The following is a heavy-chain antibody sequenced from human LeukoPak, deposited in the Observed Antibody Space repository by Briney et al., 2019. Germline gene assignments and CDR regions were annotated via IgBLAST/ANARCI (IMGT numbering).Heavy chain of an antibody. Sequence: SETLSLTCTVSGGSISGYYWSWIRQPPGKGLEWSGYIYYSGSTNYNPSLKSRVTISVDTSKNQFSLKLSSVTAADTAVYYCARIVIYGSGSYWGNYFDYWGQGTLVTVSS. D-gene: IGHD3-10*01. CDR1: GGSISGYY. V-gene: IGHV4-59*01. CDR2: IYYSGST. CDR3: ARIVIYGSGSYWGNYFDY. J-gene: IGHJ4*02.